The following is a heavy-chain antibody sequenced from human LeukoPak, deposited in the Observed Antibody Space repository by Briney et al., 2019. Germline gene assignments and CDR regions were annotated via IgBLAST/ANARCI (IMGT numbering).Heavy chain of an antibody. Sequence: PGGSLRLSCVASGFTFSDYGMHWVRQAPGKGLEWVAFIRYDGNTKYYADSVKGRFTISRDNSKNTLYLQMNSLRAEDTAVYYCAKDSVGDYEFHYYYYYYYMDVWGKGTTVTISS. CDR3: AKDSVGDYEFHYYYYYYYMDV. CDR2: IRYDGNTK. V-gene: IGHV3-30*02. D-gene: IGHD4-17*01. J-gene: IGHJ6*03. CDR1: GFTFSDYG.